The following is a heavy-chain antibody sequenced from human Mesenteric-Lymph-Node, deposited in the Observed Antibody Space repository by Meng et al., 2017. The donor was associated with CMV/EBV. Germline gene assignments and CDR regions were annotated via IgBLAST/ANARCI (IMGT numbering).Heavy chain of an antibody. CDR1: CFTFSSRP. V-gene: IGHV3-21*01. J-gene: IGHJ4*02. CDR2: ISNCASGYQ. CDR3: ASSTRAVGSFVY. D-gene: IGHD3-10*01. Sequence: CCFTFSSRPMHGVGQAPVEGMGCVTGISNCASGYQCDTATVKGRFAITRDNAQNSLYLEMTSVTDGDTAVYYCASSTRAVGSFVYWGQGTLVTVSS.